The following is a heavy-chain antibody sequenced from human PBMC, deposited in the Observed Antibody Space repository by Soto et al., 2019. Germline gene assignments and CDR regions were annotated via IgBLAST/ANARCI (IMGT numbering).Heavy chain of an antibody. CDR3: AKNWNWGSLVH. CDR1: ADSLRTEY. CDR2: IYYDGST. D-gene: IGHD7-27*01. Sequence: ETFSLPCTVSADSLRTEYWSWSRQSPGKGMEWIGFIYYDGSTNYNPSLKSRVTISVDTPKNQFSLKLSSVTAADTAVYYCAKNWNWGSLVHWGQGTLVTVS. V-gene: IGHV4-59*08. J-gene: IGHJ4*02.